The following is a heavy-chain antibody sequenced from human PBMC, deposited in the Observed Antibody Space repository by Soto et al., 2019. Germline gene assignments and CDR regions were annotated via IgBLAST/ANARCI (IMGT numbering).Heavy chain of an antibody. CDR1: GGTFSTAA. J-gene: IGHJ4*02. D-gene: IGHD2-2*01. V-gene: IGHV1-69*05. CDR2: IMPIFRTA. CDR3: ARDYLRQRSNPGDY. Sequence: ASVKVSCKASGGTFSTAAISWVRQAPGQGLEWMGGIMPIFRTADYAQKFQGRVTITRDTSTSIAYMELRSLRSEDTAVYYCARDYLRQRSNPGDYWGQGTLVTVSS.